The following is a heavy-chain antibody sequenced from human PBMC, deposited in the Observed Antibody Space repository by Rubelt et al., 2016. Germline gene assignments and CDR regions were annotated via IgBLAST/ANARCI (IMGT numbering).Heavy chain of an antibody. V-gene: IGHV4-39*01. J-gene: IGHJ4*02. CDR3: ARRGFSGSLGMFDY. Sequence: QLQLQESGPGLVKPSETLSLTCTVSGGSISSSSYYWGWIRQPPGKGLEWIGSIYYSGGSYHNPSLKSRVTISVDTSKMQLTLRLGSVTAADTAVYYCARRGFSGSLGMFDYWGQGTLVTVSS. CDR2: IYYSGGS. D-gene: IGHD1-26*01. CDR1: GGSISSSSYY.